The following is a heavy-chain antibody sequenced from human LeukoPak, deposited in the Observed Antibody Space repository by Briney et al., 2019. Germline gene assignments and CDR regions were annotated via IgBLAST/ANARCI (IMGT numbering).Heavy chain of an antibody. J-gene: IGHJ3*02. CDR3: ARVYYDYVWGCYLDAFDI. CDR1: GFTFSSYW. V-gene: IGHV3-7*04. D-gene: IGHD3-16*01. Sequence: PGGSLRLSCAASGFTFSSYWMSWVRQAPGKGLEWMANIKQDGSEKYYVDSVKGRFTISRDNAKNSLYLQMNSLRAEDTAVYYCARVYYDYVWGCYLDAFDIWGQGTMVTVSS. CDR2: IKQDGSEK.